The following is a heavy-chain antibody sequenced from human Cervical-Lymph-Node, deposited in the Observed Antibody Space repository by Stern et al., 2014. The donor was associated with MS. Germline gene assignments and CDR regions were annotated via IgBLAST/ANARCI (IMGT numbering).Heavy chain of an antibody. V-gene: IGHV3-11*01. D-gene: IGHD6-19*01. CDR1: GIDVRDYY. CDR2: ISYSGKNK. Sequence: QVQLVQSGGGVVKPGGSLRLSCAVSGIDVRDYYMAWVRQAPGQGLEWISYISYSGKNKKYADSVKGRFTISRDNANNTVYLQMDSLRSEDTAFYYCVRDFNWGNSGSYDAWGQGTLVTVSS. CDR3: VRDFNWGNSGSYDA. J-gene: IGHJ5*02.